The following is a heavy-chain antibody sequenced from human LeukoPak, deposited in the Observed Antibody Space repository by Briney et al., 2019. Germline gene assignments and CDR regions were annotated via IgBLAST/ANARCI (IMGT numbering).Heavy chain of an antibody. D-gene: IGHD1-26*01. CDR3: ARTYSGSYGIEYYFDY. Sequence: ASVSVSCKASGYTFTSYGINWVRQAPGQGLEWMGWISAYNGNTNYAQKLQGRVTMTTDTATSTDYMELRSLRSDDTAVYYCARTYSGSYGIEYYFDYWGQGTLVTVSS. J-gene: IGHJ4*02. CDR1: GYTFTSYG. CDR2: ISAYNGNT. V-gene: IGHV1-18*01.